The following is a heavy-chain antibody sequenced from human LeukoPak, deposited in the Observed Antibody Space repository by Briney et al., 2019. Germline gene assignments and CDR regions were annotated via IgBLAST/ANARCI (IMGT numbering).Heavy chain of an antibody. CDR3: ARVLMVRGYKFFHGEYYYYYMDV. CDR1: GGTFSTDA. D-gene: IGHD3-10*01. V-gene: IGHV1-69*13. Sequence: GASVKVSCKASGGTFSTDAINWVRQVPGQGLEWMGGIVPIFGTANYAQKFQGRVTITADESTSTAYMELSSLRSEDTAVYYCARVLMVRGYKFFHGEYYYYYMDVWGKGTTVTISS. CDR2: IVPIFGTA. J-gene: IGHJ6*03.